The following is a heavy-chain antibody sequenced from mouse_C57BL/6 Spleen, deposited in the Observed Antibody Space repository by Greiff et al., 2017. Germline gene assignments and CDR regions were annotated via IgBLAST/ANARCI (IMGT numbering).Heavy chain of an antibody. Sequence: EVMLVESGGGLVQPGGSMKLSCAASGFTFSDAWMDWVRQSPEKGLEWVAEIRNKANNHATYYAESVKGRFTISRDDSKSSVYLQMNSLRAEDTGIYYCTRKGNWDDDYWGQGTTLTVSS. D-gene: IGHD4-1*01. CDR1: GFTFSDAW. V-gene: IGHV6-6*01. CDR3: TRKGNWDDDY. J-gene: IGHJ2*01. CDR2: IRNKANNHAT.